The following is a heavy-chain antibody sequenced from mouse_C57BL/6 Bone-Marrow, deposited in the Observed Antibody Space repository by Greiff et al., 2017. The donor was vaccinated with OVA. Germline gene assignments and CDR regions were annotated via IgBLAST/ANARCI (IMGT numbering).Heavy chain of an antibody. V-gene: IGHV1-54*01. Sequence: QVHVKQSGAELVRPGTSVKVSCKASGYAFTNYLIEWVKQRPGQGLEWIGVINPGSGGTNYNEKFKGKATLTADKSSSTAYMQLSSLTSEDSAVYFCARPLYSNYSYFDVWGTGTTVTVSS. J-gene: IGHJ1*03. D-gene: IGHD2-5*01. CDR1: GYAFTNYL. CDR2: INPGSGGT. CDR3: ARPLYSNYSYFDV.